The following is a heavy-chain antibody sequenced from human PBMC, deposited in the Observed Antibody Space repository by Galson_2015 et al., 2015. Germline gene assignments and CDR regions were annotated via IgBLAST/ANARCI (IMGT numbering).Heavy chain of an antibody. CDR1: GFTFSSYA. J-gene: IGHJ4*02. V-gene: IGHV3-23*01. CDR3: AKDVRQFWTQVTTFDY. CDR2: MSGSGGST. D-gene: IGHD3/OR15-3a*01. Sequence: SLRLSCAASGFTFSSYAMSWVRQAPGKGLEWVTRMSGSGGSTNYADSVKGRFTTSRDNSNNTLYLQMNSLRAEDTAVYYCAKDVRQFWTQVTTFDYWGQGTLVTVSS.